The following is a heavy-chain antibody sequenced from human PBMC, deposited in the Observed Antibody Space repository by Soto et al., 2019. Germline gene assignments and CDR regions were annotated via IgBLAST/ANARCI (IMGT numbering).Heavy chain of an antibody. D-gene: IGHD6-19*01. J-gene: IGHJ3*02. Sequence: GGSLRLSSAASGFTFSSYAMSWVRQAPGKGLEWVSAISGSGGNTYYADSVKGRFTISRDNSKNTLYLQMNSLRAEDTAVYYCAEGEPYSSGWYTGHDAFDIWGQGTMVTVS. CDR2: ISGSGGNT. CDR3: AEGEPYSSGWYTGHDAFDI. CDR1: GFTFSSYA. V-gene: IGHV3-23*01.